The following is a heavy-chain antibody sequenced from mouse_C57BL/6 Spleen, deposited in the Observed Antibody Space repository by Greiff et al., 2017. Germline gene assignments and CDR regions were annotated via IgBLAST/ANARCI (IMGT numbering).Heavy chain of an antibody. CDR2: INPNTGGT. J-gene: IGHJ2*01. V-gene: IGHV1-22*01. Sequence: EVQLQQSGPELVKPGASVQMSCKASGYTFTDYNMHWVKQSHGKSLEWIGYINPNTGGTSYNQKFKGKATLTVNKSSSPAYMELRSLTSEDAAVYYCATALLLRYPDYWGQGTTLTVSS. CDR3: ATALLLRYPDY. D-gene: IGHD1-1*01. CDR1: GYTFTDYN.